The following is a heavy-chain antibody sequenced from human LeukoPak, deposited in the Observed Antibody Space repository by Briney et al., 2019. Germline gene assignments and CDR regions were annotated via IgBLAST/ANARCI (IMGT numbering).Heavy chain of an antibody. CDR2: IYYSGST. V-gene: IGHV4-39*07. J-gene: IGHJ4*02. CDR3: AILPASDTYYYDSIGYYRPGVH. Sequence: KPSETLSLTCTVSGGSITSSHYYWGFVRQAPGKGLEWIGSIYYSGSTYYDPSLKSRVTISVDTSKNQFSLKLTSVTAADTAVYYCAILPASDTYYYDSIGYYRPGVHWGQGTLVAVSS. D-gene: IGHD3-22*01. CDR1: GGSITSSHYY.